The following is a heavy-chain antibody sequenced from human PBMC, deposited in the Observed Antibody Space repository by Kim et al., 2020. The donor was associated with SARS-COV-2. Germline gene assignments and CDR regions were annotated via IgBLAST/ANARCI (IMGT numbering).Heavy chain of an antibody. CDR1: GFTFSSYD. J-gene: IGHJ4*02. CDR3: ARGRYYYDSSGYWLDY. CDR2: IGTAGDT. Sequence: LSLTCAASGFTFSSYDMHWVRQATGKGLEWVSAIGTAGDTYYPGSVKGRFTISRENAKNSLYLQMNSLRAGDTAVYYCARGRYYYDSSGYWLDYWGQ. V-gene: IGHV3-13*01. D-gene: IGHD3-22*01.